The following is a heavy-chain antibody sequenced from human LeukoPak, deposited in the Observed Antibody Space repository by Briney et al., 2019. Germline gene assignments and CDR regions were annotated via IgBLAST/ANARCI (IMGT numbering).Heavy chain of an antibody. J-gene: IGHJ3*02. CDR1: GFTFDNHV. V-gene: IGHV3-23*01. CDR2: ISGSGFT. D-gene: IGHD1-14*01. CDR3: AKGSQESPRTMLDAFDM. Sequence: GGSLRLSCATSGFTFDNHVMNWVRQAPGKGLEWGSSISGSGFTYYPDSVKGRFIISRDSSNSTLFLQMNSLRAEDSALYFCAKGSQESPRTMLDAFDMWGQGTVVIVSS.